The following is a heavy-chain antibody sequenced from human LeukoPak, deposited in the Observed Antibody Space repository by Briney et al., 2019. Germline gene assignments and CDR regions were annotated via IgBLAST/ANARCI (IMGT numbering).Heavy chain of an antibody. D-gene: IGHD4-17*01. V-gene: IGHV3-23*01. Sequence: SGGSLRLSCAASGFAFSSYAMSWVRQAPGKGLEWVSAISGSGGSTYYADSVKGRFTNSRDNSKITLYMQMNSLRAEDTAVYYCARDRISATYGDYVLDYWGQGTLVTVSS. J-gene: IGHJ4*02. CDR2: ISGSGGST. CDR3: ARDRISATYGDYVLDY. CDR1: GFAFSSYA.